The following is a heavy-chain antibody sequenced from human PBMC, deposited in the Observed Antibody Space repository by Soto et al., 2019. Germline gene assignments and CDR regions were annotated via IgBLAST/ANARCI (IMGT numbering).Heavy chain of an antibody. V-gene: IGHV1-69*02. J-gene: IGHJ6*02. CDR1: GGTFSSYT. CDR3: ASLXSXGYXYGMDV. Sequence: QVQLVQSGAEVKKPGSSVKVSCKASGGTFSSYTISWVRQAPGQGLEWMGRIIPILGIANYAQKFQGRVTITADKSTSTAYMELRSLRSEDTAVYXXASLXSXGYXYGMDVWGQGTTVTVSS. CDR2: IIPILGIA.